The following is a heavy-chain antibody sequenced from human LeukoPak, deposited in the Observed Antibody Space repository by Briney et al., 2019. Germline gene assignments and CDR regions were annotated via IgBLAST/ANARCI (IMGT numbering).Heavy chain of an antibody. V-gene: IGHV1-46*01. D-gene: IGHD5-24*01. J-gene: IGHJ3*02. Sequence: GASVTVSCTASGGTFSSYAISWVRQAPGQGLEWMGIINPSGGSTSYAQKFQGRVTMTRDTSTSTVYMELSSLRSEDTAVYYCARDWREMATSDAFDIWGQGTMVTVSS. CDR2: INPSGGST. CDR3: ARDWREMATSDAFDI. CDR1: GGTFSSYA.